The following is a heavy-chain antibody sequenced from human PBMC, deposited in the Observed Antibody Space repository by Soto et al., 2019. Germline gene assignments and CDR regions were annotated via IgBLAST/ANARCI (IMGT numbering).Heavy chain of an antibody. CDR1: GYTFTSYG. D-gene: IGHD2-2*01. CDR3: ARDLPDIVVVDYAFDI. J-gene: IGHJ3*02. Sequence: ASVKVSCKASGYTFTSYGISWVRQAPGQGLEWMGWISAYNGNTNYAQKLQGRVTMTTDTSTSTAYMELRSLRSDDTAVYYCARDLPDIVVVDYAFDIWGQGTMVTVSS. V-gene: IGHV1-18*01. CDR2: ISAYNGNT.